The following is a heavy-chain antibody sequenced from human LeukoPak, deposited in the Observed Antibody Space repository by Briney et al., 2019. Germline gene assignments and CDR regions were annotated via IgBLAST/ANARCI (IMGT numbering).Heavy chain of an antibody. D-gene: IGHD3-22*01. CDR1: GYTFTGYY. CDR3: AREVHYDSSGYYSHDAFDI. Sequence: ASVKVSCKASGYTFTGYYMHWVRQAPGQGLEWMGWINPNSGGTNYAQKFQGWVTMTRDTSISTAYMELSRLRSDDTAVYYCAREVHYDSSGYYSHDAFDIWGQGTMVTVSS. V-gene: IGHV1-2*04. J-gene: IGHJ3*02. CDR2: INPNSGGT.